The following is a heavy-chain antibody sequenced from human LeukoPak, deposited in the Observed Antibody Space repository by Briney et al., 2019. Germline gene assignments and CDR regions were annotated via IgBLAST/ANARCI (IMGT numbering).Heavy chain of an antibody. D-gene: IGHD2-2*01. J-gene: IGHJ1*01. V-gene: IGHV3-30*02. CDR3: ARGYRVNIVVVPAAMYFQH. CDR1: GFSFSDFG. CDR2: IRYEGITK. Sequence: GGSLRLSCAASGFSFSDFGMHWVRQAPGKGLEWVAFIRYEGITKYYADSVKGRFTISRDNSQNTLYLQMNSLRAEDTAVYYCARGYRVNIVVVPAAMYFQHWGQGTLVTVSS.